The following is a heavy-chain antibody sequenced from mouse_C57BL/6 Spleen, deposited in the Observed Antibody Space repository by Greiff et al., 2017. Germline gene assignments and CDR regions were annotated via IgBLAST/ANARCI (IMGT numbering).Heavy chain of an antibody. Sequence: EVMLVESGGGLVKPGGSLKLSCAASGFTFSSYAMSWVRQTPEKRLEWVATISDGGSYTYYPDNVKGRFTISRDNAKNNLYLQMSHLKSEDTAMYYCARSLYYGNCVHYFDYWGQGTTLTVSS. D-gene: IGHD2-1*01. J-gene: IGHJ2*01. CDR1: GFTFSSYA. V-gene: IGHV5-4*03. CDR2: ISDGGSYT. CDR3: ARSLYYGNCVHYFDY.